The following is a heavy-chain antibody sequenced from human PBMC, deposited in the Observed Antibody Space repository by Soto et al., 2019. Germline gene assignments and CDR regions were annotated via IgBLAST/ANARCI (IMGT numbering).Heavy chain of an antibody. Sequence: QVQLVQSGAEVKKPGASVKVSCKASGYTFSSYGITWVRQAPGQGLEWMGWINAYTGNTDYAQKLQGRVTMTTATSTSAAYRELRSLSSHDTAVYYCAIDRRFLEWLYYCDYWGQGTLVTVSS. CDR3: AIDRRFLEWLYYCDY. V-gene: IGHV1-18*01. CDR1: GYTFSSYG. D-gene: IGHD3-3*01. CDR2: INAYTGNT. J-gene: IGHJ4*02.